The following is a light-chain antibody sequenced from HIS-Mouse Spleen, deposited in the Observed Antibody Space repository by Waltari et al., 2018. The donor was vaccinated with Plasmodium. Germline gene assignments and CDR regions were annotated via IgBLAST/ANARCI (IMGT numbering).Light chain of an antibody. CDR1: QSVSSN. Sequence: EIVMTQSPATLSVSPGDRATFSCRASQSVSSNLAWYQQKPGQAPRLLIYGASTRATGIPARLSGSGSGTEFTLTISSLQSEDFAVYYCQQYNNWSFTFGPGTKVDIK. CDR3: QQYNNWSFT. CDR2: GAS. J-gene: IGKJ3*01. V-gene: IGKV3-15*01.